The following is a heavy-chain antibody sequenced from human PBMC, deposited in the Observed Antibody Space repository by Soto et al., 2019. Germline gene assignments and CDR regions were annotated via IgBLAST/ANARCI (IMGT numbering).Heavy chain of an antibody. V-gene: IGHV1-18*01. CDR1: GYTFTSYG. Sequence: GASVKVSCKASGYTFTSYGISWVRQAPGQGLEWMGWISAYNGNTNYAQKFQGRVTMTTDTSTSTAYMELRSLRSDDTAVYYCARLIAAAGIYNWLDPWGQGTLVTV. D-gene: IGHD6-13*01. J-gene: IGHJ5*02. CDR2: ISAYNGNT. CDR3: ARLIAAAGIYNWLDP.